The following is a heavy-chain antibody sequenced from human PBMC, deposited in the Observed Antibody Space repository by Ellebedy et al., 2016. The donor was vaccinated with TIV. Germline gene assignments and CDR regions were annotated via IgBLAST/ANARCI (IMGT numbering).Heavy chain of an antibody. V-gene: IGHV3-7*04. CDR2: IKEDGSQK. CDR1: GFRFSGYY. CDR3: ARVLRAGQELDY. Sequence: GESLKISCAASGFRFSGYYMSWVRQAPGKGLEWVANIKEDGSQKYYVPSLKGRFTISRDKAKNSLYLQMNSLGAEDSAVYYGARVLRAGQELDYWGQGTPVTVSS. J-gene: IGHJ4*02. D-gene: IGHD1-1*01.